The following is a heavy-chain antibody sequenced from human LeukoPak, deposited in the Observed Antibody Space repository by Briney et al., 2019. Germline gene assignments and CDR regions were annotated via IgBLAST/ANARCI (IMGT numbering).Heavy chain of an antibody. Sequence: GGSLRLSCAASGFTFSSFAMSWVRQAPGKGLESVSLISGAGGSTNYADSVKGRFTISRDNSKNTLYLQMNSLRAEDTAVYYCAKGHTDYGTGFDLGGRGTLVTVPS. D-gene: IGHD4-17*01. CDR2: ISGAGGST. CDR1: GFTFSSFA. CDR3: AKGHTDYGTGFDL. J-gene: IGHJ4*02. V-gene: IGHV3-23*01.